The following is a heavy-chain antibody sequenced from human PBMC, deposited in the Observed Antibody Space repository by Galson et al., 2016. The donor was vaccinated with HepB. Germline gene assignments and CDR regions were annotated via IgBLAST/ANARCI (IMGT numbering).Heavy chain of an antibody. J-gene: IGHJ4*02. D-gene: IGHD4-17*01. CDR1: GGTFTNYA. CDR2: IIPIFGTT. Sequence: SVKVSCKASGGTFTNYAINWVRQAPGQGLEWMGGIIPIFGTTNYAEKFQGRVTITADQSTSTAYMNLTSLRSEDTAVYHCARDPRYGDYGPVDYWGQGTLVTVSS. V-gene: IGHV1-69*13. CDR3: ARDPRYGDYGPVDY.